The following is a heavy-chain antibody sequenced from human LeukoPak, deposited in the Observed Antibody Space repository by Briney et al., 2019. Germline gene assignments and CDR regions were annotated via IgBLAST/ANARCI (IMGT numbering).Heavy chain of an antibody. V-gene: IGHV1-2*06. CDR1: GYTFTGYY. J-gene: IGHJ4*02. CDR2: INPNSGGT. CDR3: ARREHLGSFDY. D-gene: IGHD3-3*02. Sequence: ASVKVSCKASGYTFTGYYTHWVRQAPGQGLEWMGRINPNSGGTNYAQKFQGRVTMTRDTSISTAYMELSRLRSDDTAVYYCARREHLGSFDYWGQGTLVTVSS.